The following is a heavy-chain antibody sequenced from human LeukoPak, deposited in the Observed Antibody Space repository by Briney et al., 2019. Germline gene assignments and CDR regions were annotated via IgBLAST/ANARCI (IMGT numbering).Heavy chain of an antibody. CDR3: AKYVQLSPISAFDI. CDR1: GFIFSSYA. V-gene: IGHV3-23*01. Sequence: SGGSLRLSCASSGFIFSSYAMSWVRQAPGKGLECVSTISVNGGSTYYADSVKGRFTISRDNSKNTLYLQMNSLRAEDTAVYYSAKYVQLSPISAFDIWGQGTVVTISS. J-gene: IGHJ3*02. CDR2: ISVNGGST. D-gene: IGHD3-16*02.